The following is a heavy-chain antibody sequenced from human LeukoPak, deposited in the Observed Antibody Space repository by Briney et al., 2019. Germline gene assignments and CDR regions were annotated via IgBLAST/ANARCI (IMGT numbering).Heavy chain of an antibody. CDR1: GFTFSSYA. CDR3: AKASGYSYAPGNWFDP. J-gene: IGHJ5*02. D-gene: IGHD5-18*01. Sequence: GGSLRLSCAASGFTFSSYAMSWVRQAPGKGLEWVSVISGSGGSTYYADSVKGRFTISRDNSKNTLYLQMNSLRAEDTAVYYCAKASGYSYAPGNWFDPWGQGTLVTVSS. CDR2: ISGSGGST. V-gene: IGHV3-23*01.